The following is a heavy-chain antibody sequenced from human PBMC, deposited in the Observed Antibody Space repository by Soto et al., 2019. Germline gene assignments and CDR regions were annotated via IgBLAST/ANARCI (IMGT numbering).Heavy chain of an antibody. Sequence: GSLRLSCAASGFTFSNAWMNWVRQAPGKGLEWVGRIKSKTDGGTTDYAAPVKGRFTISRDDSKNTLYLQMNSLKTEDTAVYYCTGAHSGYSSTWPYYWGQGTLVTVSS. J-gene: IGHJ4*02. CDR2: IKSKTDGGTT. CDR1: GFTFSNAW. CDR3: TGAHSGYSSTWPYY. D-gene: IGHD6-13*01. V-gene: IGHV3-15*07.